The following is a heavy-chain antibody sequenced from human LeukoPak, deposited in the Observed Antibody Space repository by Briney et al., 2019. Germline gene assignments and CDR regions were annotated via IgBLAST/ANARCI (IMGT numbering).Heavy chain of an antibody. CDR2: IYITGST. J-gene: IGHJ6*03. D-gene: IGHD3-22*01. CDR3: ARLKYYDSTGYSPGYYMDV. CDR1: GGSIINYY. Sequence: SGTLSLTCTVSGGSIINYYWSWIRQSAGTGLEWVGRIYITGSTNYNPSLQSRLSMSVDTSKNQFSLRLTSVSAADTAVYYCARLKYYDSTGYSPGYYMDVWGKGITVTVSS. V-gene: IGHV4-4*07.